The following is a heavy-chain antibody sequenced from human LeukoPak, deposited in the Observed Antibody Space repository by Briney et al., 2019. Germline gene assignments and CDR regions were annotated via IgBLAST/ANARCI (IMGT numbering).Heavy chain of an antibody. CDR2: FDPEDGET. CDR3: ARDYHRLVGDIGSDY. Sequence: GASVKVSCKVSGYTLTELSMHWVRQAPGKGLEWMGGFDPEDGETIYAQKFQGRVTMTEDTSTDTAYMELSSLRSDDTAVYYCARDYHRLVGDIGSDYWGQGTLVIVSS. D-gene: IGHD1-26*01. V-gene: IGHV1-24*01. J-gene: IGHJ4*02. CDR1: GYTLTELS.